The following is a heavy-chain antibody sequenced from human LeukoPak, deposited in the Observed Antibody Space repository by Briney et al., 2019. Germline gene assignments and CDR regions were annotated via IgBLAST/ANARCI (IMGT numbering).Heavy chain of an antibody. V-gene: IGHV6-1*01. J-gene: IGHJ4*02. CDR3: ARDPSGDQGLDS. CDR1: GDSVSSNTAA. D-gene: IGHD3-10*01. Sequence: QTLSLTCAISGDSVSSNTAAWYWIRQSPSRGLEWLGRTYYRSRWYYEYAVSVRSRITINADTSKNHFSLQLNSVTPDDTAVYYCARDPSGDQGLDSWGQGTLVTVSS. CDR2: TYYRSRWYY.